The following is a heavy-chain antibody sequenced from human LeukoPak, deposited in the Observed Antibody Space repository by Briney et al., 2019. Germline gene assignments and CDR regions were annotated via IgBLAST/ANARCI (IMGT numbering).Heavy chain of an antibody. CDR1: GCSISSYY. CDR2: IYYSGST. J-gene: IGHJ1*01. V-gene: IGHV4-59*01. CDR3: ARVSGSSWSAEYFQH. D-gene: IGHD6-13*01. Sequence: KPSETLSLTCTVSGCSISSYYWSWIRPPPGKGLEWIGYIYYSGSTNYNPSLKSRVTISVDTSKNQFSLKPSSVTAADTAVYYCARVSGSSWSAEYFQHWGQGTLVTVSS.